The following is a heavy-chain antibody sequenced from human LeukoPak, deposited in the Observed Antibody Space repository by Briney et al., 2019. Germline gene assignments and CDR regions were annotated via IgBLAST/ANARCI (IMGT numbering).Heavy chain of an antibody. Sequence: PSETLSLTCTVSGGSISSTTHHWAWIRQPPGQGLEWIGSVYYSGSTHYNPSLKSRVTISVDPSNYHFSLTLISVTAADTAVYYCARHGGYYDSSGVSWFAPWGQGTLVTVSS. D-gene: IGHD3-22*01. CDR2: VYYSGST. J-gene: IGHJ5*02. CDR3: ARHGGYYDSSGVSWFAP. V-gene: IGHV4-39*01. CDR1: GGSISSTTHH.